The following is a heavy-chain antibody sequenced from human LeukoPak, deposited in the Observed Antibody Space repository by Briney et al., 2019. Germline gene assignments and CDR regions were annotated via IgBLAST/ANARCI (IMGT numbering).Heavy chain of an antibody. CDR1: GGTFSSYP. CDR2: IIPIFGTA. CDR3: ARGDYYDSSGYYSN. V-gene: IGHV1-69*13. J-gene: IGHJ4*02. Sequence: SVTVSFKASGGTFSSYPISWVRQAPGQGLEWMGGIIPIFGTANYAQKFQGRVKITADESTSTAYMELSSLRSEDTAVYYCARGDYYDSSGYYSNWGQGTLVTVSS. D-gene: IGHD3-22*01.